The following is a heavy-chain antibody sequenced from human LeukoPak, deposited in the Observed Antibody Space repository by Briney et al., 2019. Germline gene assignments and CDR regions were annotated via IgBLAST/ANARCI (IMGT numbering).Heavy chain of an antibody. V-gene: IGHV1-18*01. D-gene: IGHD3-22*01. CDR1: GYTFTSYG. CDR3: AKVPHYDSSGYSNWFDP. J-gene: IGHJ5*02. CDR2: ISAYNGNT. Sequence: GASVKVSCTASGYTFTSYGISWVRQAPGQGLEWMGWISAYNGNTNYAQKLQGRVTMTTDTSTSTAYMELRSLRSDDTAVYYCAKVPHYDSSGYSNWFDPWGQGTLVTVSS.